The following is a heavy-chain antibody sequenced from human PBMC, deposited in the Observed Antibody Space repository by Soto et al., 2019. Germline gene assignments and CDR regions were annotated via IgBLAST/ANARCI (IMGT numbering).Heavy chain of an antibody. CDR3: AREYYAFWSGYFSAELYGMDV. Sequence: SETLSLTCTVSGGSISSDYWSWIRQPAGKGLEWIGRIYTSGSTTYNPSLKSRVTMSVDTSKNQFSLKLSSVTAADTAVYYCAREYYAFWSGYFSAELYGMDVWGQGTTVTVSS. D-gene: IGHD3-3*01. CDR1: GGSISSDY. V-gene: IGHV4-4*07. J-gene: IGHJ6*02. CDR2: IYTSGST.